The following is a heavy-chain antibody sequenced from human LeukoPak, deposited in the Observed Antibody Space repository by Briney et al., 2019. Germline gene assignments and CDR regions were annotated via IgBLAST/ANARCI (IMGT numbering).Heavy chain of an antibody. J-gene: IGHJ3*02. D-gene: IGHD3-3*01. Sequence: KLQGRVTMTTDTSTSTAYMELRSLRSDDTAVYYCARVDYDFWSGSLVDAFDIWGQGTMVTVSS. V-gene: IGHV1-18*01. CDR3: ARVDYDFWSGSLVDAFDI.